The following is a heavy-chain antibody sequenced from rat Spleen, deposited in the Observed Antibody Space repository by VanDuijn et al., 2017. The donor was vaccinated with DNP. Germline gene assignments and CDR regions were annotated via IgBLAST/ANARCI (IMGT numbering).Heavy chain of an antibody. D-gene: IGHD3-3*01. J-gene: IGHJ2*01. CDR2: ITYDGGST. Sequence: EVQLVESGGGLVQPGRSLKLSCTASGFTFSDYGMAWVLQAPTRGLEWVASITYDGGSTFYRDSVEGRFTISRDIAKSTLYLQMEGLRPEDTATYYCAKDDYSAPCDFWGQGVMVTVSS. CDR1: GFTFSDYG. CDR3: AKDDYSAPCDF. V-gene: IGHV5-20*01.